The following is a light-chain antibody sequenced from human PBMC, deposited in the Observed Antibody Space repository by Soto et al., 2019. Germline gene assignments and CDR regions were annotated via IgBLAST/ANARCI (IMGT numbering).Light chain of an antibody. Sequence: DIQLTQSPSFLSASVGDRVTITCRASQGIRSLLAWYQQKPGKAPKLLIHTASTLHSGVPSRFSGSGSGTEFTLTISSLQPEDLATYYCQHRHSYPITFGQGTRLEIK. CDR3: QHRHSYPIT. J-gene: IGKJ5*01. CDR1: QGIRSL. V-gene: IGKV1-9*01. CDR2: TAS.